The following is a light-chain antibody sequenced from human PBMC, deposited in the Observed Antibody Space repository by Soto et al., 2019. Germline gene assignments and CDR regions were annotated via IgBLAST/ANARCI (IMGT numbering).Light chain of an antibody. CDR1: QGVSSY. J-gene: IGKJ4*01. CDR3: QQRSNWPLT. Sequence: EIVLTQSPATLSLSPGERATLSCRASQGVSSYLAWYQQKPGQAPRLLIYDASNRATGIPARFSGSGSGTDFTLTISSLEPEAFAVYYCQQRSNWPLTFGGGTKVEIK. V-gene: IGKV3-11*01. CDR2: DAS.